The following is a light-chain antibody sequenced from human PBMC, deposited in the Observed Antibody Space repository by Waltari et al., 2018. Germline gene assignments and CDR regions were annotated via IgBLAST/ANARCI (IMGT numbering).Light chain of an antibody. CDR3: SSYTSSSTLV. CDR1: RSDVGGYNY. Sequence: QSALTQPASVSGSPGQSITISCPGTRSDVGGYNYVSWYQQHPGKAPKLMIYDVSTRPSGVSNRFSGSKSGNTASLTISGLQAEDEADYYCSSYTSSSTLVFGGGTKLTVL. J-gene: IGLJ2*01. CDR2: DVS. V-gene: IGLV2-14*01.